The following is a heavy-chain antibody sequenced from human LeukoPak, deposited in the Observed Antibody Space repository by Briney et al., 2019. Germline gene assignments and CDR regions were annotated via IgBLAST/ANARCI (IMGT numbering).Heavy chain of an antibody. J-gene: IGHJ6*02. Sequence: GGSLRLSCAASGFTFSSYSMNWVRQAPGKGLEWVSSISSSSSYIYYADSVKGRFTISRDNAKNSLYLQMNSLRAEDTAVYYCARGSDGSGGHYTHYCYGMDVWGQGTTVTVSS. CDR3: ARGSDGSGGHYTHYCYGMDV. V-gene: IGHV3-21*01. CDR2: ISSSSSYI. CDR1: GFTFSSYS. D-gene: IGHD3-10*01.